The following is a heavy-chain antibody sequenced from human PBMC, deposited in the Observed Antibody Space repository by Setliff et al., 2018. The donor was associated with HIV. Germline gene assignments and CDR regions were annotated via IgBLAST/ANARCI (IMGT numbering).Heavy chain of an antibody. J-gene: IGHJ4*02. V-gene: IGHV2-70*04. D-gene: IGHD6-25*01. CDR2: IDWDADK. CDR3: AREIAAPQGFDY. Sequence: SGPTLVNPTQTLTLTCTFSGFPLSTSGMRVSWIRQPPGKALEWLARIDWDADKFYTTSLKTRLTISKDTYKNQVVLTMTNMDPVDTATYYCAREIAAPQGFDYWGQGTLVTVSS. CDR1: GFPLSTSGMR.